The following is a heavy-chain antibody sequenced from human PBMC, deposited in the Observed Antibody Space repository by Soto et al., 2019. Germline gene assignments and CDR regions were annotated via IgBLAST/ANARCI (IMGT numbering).Heavy chain of an antibody. Sequence: SVKVSCKASGGTFSSYTISWVRQAPGQGLEWMGRIIPILGIANYAQKFQGRVTITADKPTSTAYMELSSLRSEDTAVYYCASGYPTSQFDYWGQGTLVTVSS. CDR2: IIPILGIA. D-gene: IGHD5-12*01. V-gene: IGHV1-69*02. CDR3: ASGYPTSQFDY. J-gene: IGHJ4*02. CDR1: GGTFSSYT.